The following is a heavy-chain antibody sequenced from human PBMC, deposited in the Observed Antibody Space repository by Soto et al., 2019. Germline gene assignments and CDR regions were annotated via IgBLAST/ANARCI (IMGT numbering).Heavy chain of an antibody. V-gene: IGHV1-2*02. Sequence: ASVKVSCKASGYTFTVYYMHWVLQAPVQWLDWMGCINPNSGGTNYAQKFQGRVTMTRDTSISTAYMELSRLRSDDTAVYYCTSRGFDYWGQGTLVTVSS. CDR3: TSRGFDY. J-gene: IGHJ4*02. CDR1: GYTFTVYY. CDR2: INPNSGGT.